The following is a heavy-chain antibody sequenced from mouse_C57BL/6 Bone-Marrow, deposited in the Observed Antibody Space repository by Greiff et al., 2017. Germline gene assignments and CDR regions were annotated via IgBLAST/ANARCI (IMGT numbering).Heavy chain of an antibody. V-gene: IGHV1-9*01. CDR1: GYTFTGYW. CDR3: AREVITTVEGLYYFDY. D-gene: IGHD1-1*01. J-gene: IGHJ2*01. Sequence: VQLQESGAELMKPGASVKLSCKATGYTFTGYWIEWVKQRPGHGLEWIGEILPGSGSTNYNEKFKGKATFTADTSSNTAYMQLSSLTTEDSAIYYCAREVITTVEGLYYFDYWGQGTTLTVSS. CDR2: ILPGSGST.